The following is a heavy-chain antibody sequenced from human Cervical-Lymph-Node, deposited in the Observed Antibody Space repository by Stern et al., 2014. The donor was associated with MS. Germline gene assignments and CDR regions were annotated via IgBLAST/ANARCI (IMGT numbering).Heavy chain of an antibody. D-gene: IGHD6-19*01. CDR2: IIYSGSH. CDR3: ARPNSSGWFYFDS. CDR1: GGSIRSNY. J-gene: IGHJ4*02. Sequence: QLQLQESGPGLVKPSETLSLTCTVSGGSIRSNYWCWIRQPPGKGLEWIGLIIYSGSHNYNPSLKSRLAMSIDTSKNQFSLNLPSVTAADAAVYYWARPNSSGWFYFDSWGQGTLVTVSS. V-gene: IGHV4-59*01.